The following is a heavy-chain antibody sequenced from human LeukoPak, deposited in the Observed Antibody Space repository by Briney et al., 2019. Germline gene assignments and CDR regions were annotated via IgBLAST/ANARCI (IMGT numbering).Heavy chain of an antibody. D-gene: IGHD1-1*01. CDR2: ISGSGAST. CDR3: AREGTGTFDY. Sequence: GGSLRLACAASGFTFSSYAMSWVRQAPGKGLEWVSAISGSGASTYYADSVKGRFTISRDNSKNTLNLQMVSLRAEDTAVYYCAREGTGTFDYWGQGTLVTVSS. V-gene: IGHV3-23*01. CDR1: GFTFSSYA. J-gene: IGHJ4*02.